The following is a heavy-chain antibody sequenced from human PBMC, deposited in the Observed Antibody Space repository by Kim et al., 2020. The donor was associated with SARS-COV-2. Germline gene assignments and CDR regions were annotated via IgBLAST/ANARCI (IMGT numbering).Heavy chain of an antibody. CDR3: ARLTQQPRGGSDY. J-gene: IGHJ4*02. V-gene: IGHV1-18*01. D-gene: IGHD6-13*01. Sequence: NSAQKVQGRVTMTTDTSTSTAYMELRSLRSDDTAVYYCARLTQQPRGGSDYWGQGTLVTVSS.